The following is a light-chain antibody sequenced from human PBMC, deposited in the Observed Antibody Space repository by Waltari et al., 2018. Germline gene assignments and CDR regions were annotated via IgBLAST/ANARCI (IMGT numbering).Light chain of an antibody. CDR2: GQN. J-gene: IGLJ2*01. Sequence: SSELPQDPAVSVALGQPVRIPCQGHSLRRFYASWYQQRLAQAPILVLYGQNNRPAGIPDRFSGSTSGNTASLTITRAQAEDEGDYFCHSRDTTSTRLFGGGTRVTV. CDR3: HSRDTTSTRL. V-gene: IGLV3-19*01. CDR1: SLRRFY.